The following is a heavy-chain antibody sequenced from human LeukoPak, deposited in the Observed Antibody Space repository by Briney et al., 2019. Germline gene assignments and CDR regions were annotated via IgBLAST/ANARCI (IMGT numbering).Heavy chain of an antibody. CDR1: GYTFTGYY. CDR3: ARDSSSWYAFDY. V-gene: IGHV1-2*02. D-gene: IGHD6-13*01. J-gene: IGHJ4*02. Sequence: GASVKVSFKASGYTFTGYYMHWVRQAPGQGLEWMGWIDPNSGGTNYAQKFQGRVTMTRDTSISTAYMELSRLRSDDTAVYYCARDSSSWYAFDYWGQGTLVTVSS. CDR2: IDPNSGGT.